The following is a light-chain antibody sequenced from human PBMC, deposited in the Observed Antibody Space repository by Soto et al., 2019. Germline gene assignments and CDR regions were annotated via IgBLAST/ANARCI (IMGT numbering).Light chain of an antibody. CDR2: GAS. J-gene: IGKJ2*01. Sequence: EIVMTQSPATLSVSPGERVTLSCRASQSVSSDLAWYQQKPGQAPRLLIYGASTRATGIPARFSGSGSGTDFTLAISSLQSEDFAIYYCHQYNNWPPYTFGQGTKVHIK. V-gene: IGKV3-15*01. CDR1: QSVSSD. CDR3: HQYNNWPPYT.